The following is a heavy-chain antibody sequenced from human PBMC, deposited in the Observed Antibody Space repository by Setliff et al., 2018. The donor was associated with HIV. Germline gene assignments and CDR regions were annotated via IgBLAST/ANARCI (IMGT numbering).Heavy chain of an antibody. V-gene: IGHV1-8*01. D-gene: IGHD6-13*01. J-gene: IGHJ2*01. CDR3: ARGKAAAAVYWYFDL. CDR2: MNPNSGNT. CDR1: GYTFTSYD. Sequence: GASVKVSCKASGYTFTSYDINWVRQATGQGLEWVGWMNPNSGNTGYAQKFQGRVTMTRNTSISTAYMELSSLRSEDTAVYYCARGKAAAAVYWYFDLWGRGTLVTVSS.